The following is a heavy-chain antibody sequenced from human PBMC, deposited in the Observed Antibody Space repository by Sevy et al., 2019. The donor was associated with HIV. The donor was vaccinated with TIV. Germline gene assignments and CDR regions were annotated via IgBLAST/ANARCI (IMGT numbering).Heavy chain of an antibody. CDR1: GFTFSSYA. V-gene: IGHV3-30*04. Sequence: GESLKISCAASGFTFSSYAMHWVRQAPGKGLEWVAVISYDGSNKYYADSVKGRFTISRDNSKNTLYLQMNSLRAEDTAVYYCARGISSVRGVLNDAFDIGGQGTMVTVSS. CDR2: ISYDGSNK. J-gene: IGHJ3*02. CDR3: ARGISSVRGVLNDAFDI. D-gene: IGHD3-10*01.